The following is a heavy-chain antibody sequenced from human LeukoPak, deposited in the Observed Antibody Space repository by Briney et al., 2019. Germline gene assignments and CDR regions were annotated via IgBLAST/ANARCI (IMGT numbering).Heavy chain of an antibody. CDR3: ARETEDDSIFGVVFGPLDY. J-gene: IGHJ4*02. V-gene: IGHV1-69*04. CDR2: ILPIIHIP. D-gene: IGHD3-3*01. Sequence: ASVKLSCKASGYTFTSYDINWVRQATGQGLEWMGRILPIIHIPDYAQKFQDRVTITADTSTNTAYMELGSLRSEDTAVYYCARETEDDSIFGVVFGPLDYWGQGTLVTVSS. CDR1: GYTFTSYD.